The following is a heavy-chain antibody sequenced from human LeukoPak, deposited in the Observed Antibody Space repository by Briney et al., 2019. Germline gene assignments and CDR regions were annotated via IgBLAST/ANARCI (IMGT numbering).Heavy chain of an antibody. J-gene: IGHJ4*02. CDR3: ARVAGRAHSSSWYFDY. V-gene: IGHV3-7*03. CDR1: GFTFSSYW. Sequence: GGSLRLSCAASGFTFSSYWMSWVRQAPGKGLEWVANIKQDGSEKYYVDSVKGRFTISRDSAKNSLYLQMNSLRSDDTAVYYCARVAGRAHSSSWYFDYWGQGTLVTVSS. CDR2: IKQDGSEK. D-gene: IGHD6-13*01.